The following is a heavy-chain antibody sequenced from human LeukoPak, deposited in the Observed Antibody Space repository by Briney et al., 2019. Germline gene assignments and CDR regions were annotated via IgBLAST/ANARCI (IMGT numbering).Heavy chain of an antibody. D-gene: IGHD3-22*01. CDR2: ISSSSSTI. J-gene: IGHJ4*02. Sequence: PGGSLRLSCAASGFTFSSHSMNWVRQAPGKGLEWVSYISSSSSTIYYADSVKGRFTISRDNAKNTLYLQMNSLRAEDTAVYYCARGAPPSGYYDRGVYWGQGTLVTVSS. CDR3: ARGAPPSGYYDRGVY. V-gene: IGHV3-48*04. CDR1: GFTFSSHS.